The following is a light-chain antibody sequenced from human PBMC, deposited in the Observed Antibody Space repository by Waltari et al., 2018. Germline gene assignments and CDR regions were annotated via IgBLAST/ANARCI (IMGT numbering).Light chain of an antibody. CDR1: SSNIGAGYD. CDR3: QSYDSSLSGSHVV. Sequence: QSVLTQPPSVSGAPGQRVTISCTGSSSNIGAGYDLPWYQQLPGTAPKLLIYGNSNRPSGVPDRFSGSKSGTSASLAITGLQAEDEADYYCQSYDSSLSGSHVVFGGGTKLTVL. CDR2: GNS. J-gene: IGLJ2*01. V-gene: IGLV1-40*01.